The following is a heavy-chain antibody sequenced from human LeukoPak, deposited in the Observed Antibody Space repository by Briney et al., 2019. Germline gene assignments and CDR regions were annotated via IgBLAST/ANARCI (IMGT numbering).Heavy chain of an antibody. CDR3: ARDRGWELPDAFDI. CDR1: GFTFSSYW. D-gene: IGHD1-26*01. CDR2: IKQDGSEK. V-gene: IGHV3-7*01. J-gene: IGHJ3*02. Sequence: QPGGSLRLSCAASGFTFSSYWMSWVRQAPGKGLEWVANIKQDGSEKYYVDSVKGRFTISRDNAKNSLYLQMNSLRAEDTAVYYCARDRGWELPDAFDIWGQGTMVTVSS.